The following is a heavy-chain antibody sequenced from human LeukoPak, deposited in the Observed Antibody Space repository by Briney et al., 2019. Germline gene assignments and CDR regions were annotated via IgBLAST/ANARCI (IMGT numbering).Heavy chain of an antibody. D-gene: IGHD3-10*01. Sequence: GASVKVSCKASGYTFTSYGISWVRQAPGQGLEWMGWISAYNGNTNYAQKLQGRVTMTTDTSTSTAYMELRSLRSDDTAVYYCAREILWFGELLFTYYYYGMDVWGQGTTVTVSS. CDR2: ISAYNGNT. CDR1: GYTFTSYG. CDR3: AREILWFGELLFTYYYYGMDV. J-gene: IGHJ6*02. V-gene: IGHV1-18*01.